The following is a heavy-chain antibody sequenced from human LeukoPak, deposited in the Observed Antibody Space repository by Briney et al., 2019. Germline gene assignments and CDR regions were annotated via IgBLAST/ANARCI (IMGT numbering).Heavy chain of an antibody. CDR2: ISGSGGST. CDR1: GFTFSSYA. J-gene: IGHJ4*02. Sequence: GGSLRLSCAASGFTFSSYAMTWVRQAPGKGLEWVSTISGSGGSTYYADSVKGRFTISRDNSKNTLYLQMNGLRAEDTAVYYYAKPSSGSYNFDYWGQGTLVTVSS. CDR3: AKPSSGSYNFDY. V-gene: IGHV3-23*01. D-gene: IGHD6-19*01.